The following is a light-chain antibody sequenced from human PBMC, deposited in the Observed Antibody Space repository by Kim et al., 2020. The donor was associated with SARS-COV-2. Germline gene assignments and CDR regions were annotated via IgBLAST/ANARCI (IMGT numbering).Light chain of an antibody. CDR2: QDS. CDR1: KLGDKY. J-gene: IGLJ2*01. Sequence: VTPGQTASITCSGDKLGDKYACWYQQKPGQSPVLVIYQDSKRPSGIPERFSGSNSGNTATLTISGTQSMDEADYYCQAWDSSTAVVFGGGTQLTVL. CDR3: QAWDSSTAVV. V-gene: IGLV3-1*01.